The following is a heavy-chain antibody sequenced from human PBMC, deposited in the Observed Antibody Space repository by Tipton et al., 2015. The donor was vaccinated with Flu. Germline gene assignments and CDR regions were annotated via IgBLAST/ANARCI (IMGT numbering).Heavy chain of an antibody. D-gene: IGHD3-3*01. CDR2: VYASGSS. CDR3: ASLERTIFGVAN. V-gene: IGHV4-4*07. CDR1: GGSISSSY. Sequence: TLSLTCTVSGGSISSSYWSWIRQPAGKGLEWIGRVYASGSSNYHPSLKSRVTMSVDTSKNQFSLRLSSVTAADTAVYYCASLERTIFGVANWGRGTLVTGSS. J-gene: IGHJ4*02.